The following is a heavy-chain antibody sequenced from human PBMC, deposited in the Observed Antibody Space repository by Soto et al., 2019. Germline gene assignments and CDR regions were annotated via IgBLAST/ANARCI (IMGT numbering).Heavy chain of an antibody. CDR1: GGSISSYY. D-gene: IGHD6-19*01. CDR3: ARLAKGRAEAQYSSGWYWFDP. V-gene: IGHV4-59*01. CDR2: IYYSGST. J-gene: IGHJ5*02. Sequence: SETLSLTCTVSGGSISSYYWSWIRQPPGKGLEWIGYIYYSGSTNYSPSLKSRVTISVDTSKNQFSPKQSSVTAADTAVYYCARLAKGRAEAQYSSGWYWFDPWGQGTLVTVSS.